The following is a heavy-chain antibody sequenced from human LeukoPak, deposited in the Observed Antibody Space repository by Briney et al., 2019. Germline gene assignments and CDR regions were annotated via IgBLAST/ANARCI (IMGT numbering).Heavy chain of an antibody. J-gene: IGHJ3*02. Sequence: GASVKVSCKASGYTFTSYDINWVRQDTGQGLEWMGWMNPNIGNTGYAQKFQGRVTMTRNTSISTAYMELSSLRSEDTAVYYCARMGPYYDSSGYYYEGAFDIWGQGTMVTVSS. V-gene: IGHV1-8*01. CDR2: MNPNIGNT. D-gene: IGHD3-22*01. CDR3: ARMGPYYDSSGYYYEGAFDI. CDR1: GYTFTSYD.